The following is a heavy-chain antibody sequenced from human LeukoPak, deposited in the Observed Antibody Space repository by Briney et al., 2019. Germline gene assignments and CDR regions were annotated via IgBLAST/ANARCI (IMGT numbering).Heavy chain of an antibody. J-gene: IGHJ4*02. Sequence: GGSLRLSCAASGFTFSSYAMSWVRQAPGKGLEWVSVISGSGGSTYYADSVKGRFTISRDNSKNTLYLQMNSLRAEDTAVYYCAKDWGMATITPYFDYWGQGTLVTVSS. CDR1: GFTFSSYA. CDR2: ISGSGGST. D-gene: IGHD5-24*01. CDR3: AKDWGMATITPYFDY. V-gene: IGHV3-23*01.